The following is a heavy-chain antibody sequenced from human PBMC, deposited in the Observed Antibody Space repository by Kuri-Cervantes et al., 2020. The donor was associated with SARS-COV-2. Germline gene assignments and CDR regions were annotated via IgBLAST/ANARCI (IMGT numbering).Heavy chain of an antibody. CDR3: ARETSTYSSSIDY. Sequence: SETLSLTCAVYGGSFSGYYWSWIRQPPGKGLEWIGEINHSGSTNYNPSLKSRVTIPVDRSKNQFSLKLSSVTAADTAVYYCARETSTYSSSIDYWGQGTLVTVSS. V-gene: IGHV4-34*01. D-gene: IGHD6-6*01. CDR2: INHSGST. J-gene: IGHJ4*02. CDR1: GGSFSGYY.